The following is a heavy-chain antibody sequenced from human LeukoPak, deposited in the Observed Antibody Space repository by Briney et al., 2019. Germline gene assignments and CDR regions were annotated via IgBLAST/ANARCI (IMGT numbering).Heavy chain of an antibody. CDR1: GYSFTSYW. D-gene: IGHD3-3*01. CDR2: IYPGDSDT. CDR3: ARQNDFRLDH. Sequence: GESLKISCKGSGYSFTSYWIGWVRQMPGKGLEWMGIIYPGDSDTRYSPSLQGQVTISVDTSIGTAYLQWSSLKASDTAIYYCARQNDFRLDHWGQGTLVTVSS. V-gene: IGHV5-51*01. J-gene: IGHJ4*02.